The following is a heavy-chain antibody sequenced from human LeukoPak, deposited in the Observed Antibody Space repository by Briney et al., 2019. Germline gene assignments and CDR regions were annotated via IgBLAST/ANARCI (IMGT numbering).Heavy chain of an antibody. Sequence: AGGSLRLSCAASGFTFSSYSMNWVRQAPGKGLEWVSSISSSSSYIYYADSVKGRFTISRDNAKNSLYLQMNSLRAEDTAVYYCARVMYYYGSGSHRDAFDIWGQGTMVTVSS. V-gene: IGHV3-21*01. CDR1: GFTFSSYS. CDR2: ISSSSSYI. J-gene: IGHJ3*02. D-gene: IGHD3-10*01. CDR3: ARVMYYYGSGSHRDAFDI.